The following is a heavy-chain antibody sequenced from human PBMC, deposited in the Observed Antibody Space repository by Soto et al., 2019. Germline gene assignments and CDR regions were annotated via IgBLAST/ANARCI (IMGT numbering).Heavy chain of an antibody. CDR2: ISYDESNK. CDR3: AKQRLERLQRAVIDY. Sequence: QVQLVESGGGVVQPGRSLRLSCAASGFTLSSYGMHWVRQAPGKGLEWVAVISYDESNKSYADSVRGRFTISRDTSRKTMYLQMNSRAVDDTAVYFCAKQRLERLQRAVIDYWGQGTLVTVSS. CDR1: GFTLSSYG. D-gene: IGHD3-3*01. V-gene: IGHV3-30*18. J-gene: IGHJ4*02.